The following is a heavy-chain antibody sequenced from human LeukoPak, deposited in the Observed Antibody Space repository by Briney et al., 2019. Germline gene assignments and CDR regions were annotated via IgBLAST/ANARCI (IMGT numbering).Heavy chain of an antibody. CDR2: ISGSGGST. CDR1: GFTFSSYA. CDR3: AKVDHYDSSGSSYFDY. D-gene: IGHD3-22*01. J-gene: IGHJ4*02. V-gene: IGHV3-23*01. Sequence: GGSLRLSCAASGFTFSSYAMSWVRQAPGKGLEWVSAISGSGGSTYYADSVKGPFTISRDNSKNTLYLQMNSLRAEDTAVYYCAKVDHYDSSGSSYFDYWGQGTLVTVSS.